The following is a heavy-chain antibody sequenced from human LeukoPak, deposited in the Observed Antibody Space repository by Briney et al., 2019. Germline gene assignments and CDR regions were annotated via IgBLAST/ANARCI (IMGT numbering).Heavy chain of an antibody. V-gene: IGHV4-39*07. Sequence: SETLSLTCTVSGGSISSSSYYWGWIRQPPGKGLEWIGSIYYSGSTYYNPSLKSRVTISVDTSKNQFSLKLSSVTAADTAVYYCARDKGLAAAGHWYFDLWGRGTLVTVSS. J-gene: IGHJ2*01. CDR2: IYYSGST. CDR1: GGSISSSSYY. CDR3: ARDKGLAAAGHWYFDL. D-gene: IGHD6-13*01.